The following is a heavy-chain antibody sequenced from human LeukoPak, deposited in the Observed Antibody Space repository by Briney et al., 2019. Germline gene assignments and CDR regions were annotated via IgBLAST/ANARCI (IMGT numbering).Heavy chain of an antibody. CDR2: ISNSGDDT. CDR3: AKRRGDV. V-gene: IGHV3-23*01. J-gene: IGHJ6*04. CDR1: GFTFSHYA. Sequence: PGGSLRLSCVVSGFTFSHYAMTWFRQAPGKGLEWVSSISNSGDDTDYADYVKGRFTVSRDNSENSLYLQMNSLGVEDTAVYYCAKRRGDVWGKGTTVTVSS.